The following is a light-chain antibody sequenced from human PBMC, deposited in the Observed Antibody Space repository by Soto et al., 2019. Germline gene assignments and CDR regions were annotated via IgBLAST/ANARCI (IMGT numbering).Light chain of an antibody. CDR3: QQYGSSPRT. CDR1: QSVSSDY. CDR2: GAS. V-gene: IGKV3-20*01. J-gene: IGKJ1*01. Sequence: EIVLTQSPGTLSLSPGDRATLSCRASQSVSSDYLAWYQHKPGQAPRLLIYGASSRATGIPDRFGGSGSGTDFTLTISKLEPEDFAVYYCQQYGSSPRTFGQGTKVEI.